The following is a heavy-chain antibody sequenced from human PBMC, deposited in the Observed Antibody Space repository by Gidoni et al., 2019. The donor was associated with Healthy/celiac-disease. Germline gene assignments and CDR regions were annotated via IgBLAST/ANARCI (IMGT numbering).Heavy chain of an antibody. Sequence: EVQLVESGGGLVKPGGSLRLSCAASGFTFRNAWMSWVRQAPGKGLEWVGRIKSKTDGGTTDYAAPVKGRFTISRDDSKNTLYLQMNSLKTEDTAVYYCTTGSGWYLHDAFDIWGQGTMVTVSS. CDR2: IKSKTDGGTT. D-gene: IGHD6-19*01. CDR1: GFTFRNAW. J-gene: IGHJ3*02. V-gene: IGHV3-15*01. CDR3: TTGSGWYLHDAFDI.